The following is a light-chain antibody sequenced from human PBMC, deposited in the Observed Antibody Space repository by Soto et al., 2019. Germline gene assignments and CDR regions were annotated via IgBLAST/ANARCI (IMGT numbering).Light chain of an antibody. J-gene: IGKJ2*03. CDR1: QSLGTDY. V-gene: IGKV3-20*01. CDR3: QQYAYSPPHS. CDR2: DAS. Sequence: DIVLTQSPGTLSLSPGERATLSCRASQSLGTDYLAWYQQKPGQAPRLLIYDASGRATGIPVRFSGSGSGADFTLTISTLEPEDFAVYYCQQYAYSPPHSFGQGTKLEIK.